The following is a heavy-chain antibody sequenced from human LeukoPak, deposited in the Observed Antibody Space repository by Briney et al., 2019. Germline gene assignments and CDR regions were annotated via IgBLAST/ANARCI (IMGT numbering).Heavy chain of an antibody. V-gene: IGHV4-59*01. D-gene: IGHD6-13*01. CDR3: ARVNGSSWPRGLFYYYMDV. Sequence: PSETLSLTCTVSGGSISSYYWSWIRQPPGKGLEWIGYIYYSGSTNYNPSLKSRVTISVDTSKNQFSLKLSSVTAADTAVHYCARVNGSSWPRGLFYYYMDVWGKGTTVTVSS. CDR1: GGSISSYY. CDR2: IYYSGST. J-gene: IGHJ6*03.